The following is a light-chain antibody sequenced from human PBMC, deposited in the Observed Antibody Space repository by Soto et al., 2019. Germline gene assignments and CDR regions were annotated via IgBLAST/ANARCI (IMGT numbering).Light chain of an antibody. CDR2: GAS. CDR1: QSVSGSC. J-gene: IGKJ3*01. Sequence: EIVLTQSPGTLSLSPGERATLSCRASQSVSGSCLAWYEQKPGQAHRLLIYGASSRATGIPDRFSGSGSWTDFTLTISRLESEDCAVYYCPQYGSSPRFTVGPETKVHIK. V-gene: IGKV3-20*01. CDR3: PQYGSSPRFT.